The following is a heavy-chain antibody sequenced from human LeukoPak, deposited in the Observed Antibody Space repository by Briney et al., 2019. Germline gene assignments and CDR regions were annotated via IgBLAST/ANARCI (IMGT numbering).Heavy chain of an antibody. CDR3: ARGVRWLQLSYFDY. V-gene: IGHV4-31*03. CDR2: IYYSGST. Sequence: SETLSLTCPVSSGSISSGVYCWSWIRQHTGKGLEWSGYIYYSGSTYYNPSLKSRVTISVDTSKNQFSLKLSSVTAADTAVYYCARGVRWLQLSYFDYWGQGTLVTVSS. D-gene: IGHD5-24*01. J-gene: IGHJ4*02. CDR1: SGSISSGVYC.